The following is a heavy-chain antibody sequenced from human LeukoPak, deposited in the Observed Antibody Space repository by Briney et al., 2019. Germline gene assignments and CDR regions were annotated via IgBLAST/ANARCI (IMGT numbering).Heavy chain of an antibody. CDR3: ARVGVLAPHDAFDI. CDR2: IYISGST. Sequence: SETLSLTCTVSGGSISSYYWSWIRQPAGKGLEWIGRIYISGSTNYNPSLKSRVTMSVDTSRDQFSLKLSSVTAADTAVYYCARVGVLAPHDAFDIWGQGTMVTVSS. D-gene: IGHD3-3*02. CDR1: GGSISSYY. J-gene: IGHJ3*02. V-gene: IGHV4-4*07.